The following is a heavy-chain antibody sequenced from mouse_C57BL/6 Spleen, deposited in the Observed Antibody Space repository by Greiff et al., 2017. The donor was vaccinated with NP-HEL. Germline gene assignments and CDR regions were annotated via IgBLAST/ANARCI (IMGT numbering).Heavy chain of an antibody. CDR3: AYLDYYGSSPWFAY. CDR1: GYAFSSYW. CDR2: IYPGDGDT. J-gene: IGHJ3*01. V-gene: IGHV1-80*01. D-gene: IGHD1-1*01. Sequence: QVQLQQSGAELVKPGASVKISCKASGYAFSSYWMNWVKQRPGKGLEWIGQIYPGDGDTNYNGKFKGKATLTADKSSSTAYMQLSSLTSEDSAVYFCAYLDYYGSSPWFAYWGQGTLVTVSA.